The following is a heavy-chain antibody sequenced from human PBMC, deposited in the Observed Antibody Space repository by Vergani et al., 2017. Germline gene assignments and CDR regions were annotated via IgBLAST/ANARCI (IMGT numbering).Heavy chain of an antibody. J-gene: IGHJ5*02. CDR1: GGSISSYY. D-gene: IGHD1-26*01. Sequence: QVQLQESGPGLVKPSETLSLTCTVSGGSISSYYWSWIRQPPGKGLEWIGYIYYSGSTNYNPSLKSRVTISVDTSKNQFSLKLSYVTAADTAVYYCAREKELYWFDPWGQGTLVTVSS. CDR3: AREKELYWFDP. V-gene: IGHV4-59*01. CDR2: IYYSGST.